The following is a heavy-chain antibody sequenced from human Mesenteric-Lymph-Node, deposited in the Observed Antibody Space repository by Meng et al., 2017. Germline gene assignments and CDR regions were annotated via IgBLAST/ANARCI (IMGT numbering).Heavy chain of an antibody. CDR3: ARSLDFWSGYYLSGGMDV. CDR1: GFTFSSYG. CDR2: IWYDGSNK. Sequence: GESLKISCAASGFTFSSYGMHWVRQAPGKGLEWVAVIWYDGSNKYYVDSVKGRFTISRDNSKNTLYLQMNSLRAEDTAVYYCARSLDFWSGYYLSGGMDVWGQGTTVTVSS. V-gene: IGHV3-33*01. J-gene: IGHJ6*02. D-gene: IGHD3-3*01.